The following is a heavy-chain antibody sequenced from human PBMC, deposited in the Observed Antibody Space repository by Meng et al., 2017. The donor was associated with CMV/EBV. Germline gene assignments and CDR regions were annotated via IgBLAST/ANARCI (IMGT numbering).Heavy chain of an antibody. D-gene: IGHD2-15*01. CDR2: IYYSGST. CDR3: ARGGDGYCSGGSTYYADSVKGRFTISRDNSKNTLFLQMNSLRAEDTAVYYCARWDIVTTFRKDYYYYGMDV. J-gene: IGHJ6*02. V-gene: IGHV4-59*01. CDR1: GGSISSYY. Sequence: SETLSLTCTVSGGSISSYYWSWIRQPPGKGLEWIGYIYYSGSTNYNHSLKSRVTISVDTSKNQLSLKLSSVTAADTAVYYCARGGDGYCSGGSTYYADSVKGRFTISRDNSKNTLFLQMNSLRAEDTAVYYCARWDIVTTFRKDYYYYGMDVWGQGTTVTVSS.